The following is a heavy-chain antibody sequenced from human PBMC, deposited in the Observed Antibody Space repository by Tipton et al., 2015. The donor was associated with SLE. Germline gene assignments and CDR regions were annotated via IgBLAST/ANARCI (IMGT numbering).Heavy chain of an antibody. CDR2: IYYSGST. J-gene: IGHJ5*02. D-gene: IGHD1-26*01. Sequence: TLSLTCTVSGGSISSSSYYWGWIRQPPGKGLEWIGSIYYSGSTHYNPSLKSRVTISVDTSKNQFSLKLSSVTAADTAVYYCARELRIVGAKDWFDPWGQGTLVTVSS. V-gene: IGHV4-39*07. CDR1: GGSISSSSYY. CDR3: ARELRIVGAKDWFDP.